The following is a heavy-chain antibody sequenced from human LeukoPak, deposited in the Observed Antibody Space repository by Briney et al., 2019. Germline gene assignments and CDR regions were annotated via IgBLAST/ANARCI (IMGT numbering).Heavy chain of an antibody. V-gene: IGHV3-21*01. J-gene: IGHJ4*02. CDR3: ARERSSSYVDY. D-gene: IGHD6-13*01. Sequence: GGSLRPSCAASGFTFSSYSMNWVRQAPGKGLEWVSSISSSSSYIYYADSVKGRFTISRDNAKNSLYLQMNSLRAEDTAVYYCARERSSSYVDYWGQGTLVTVSS. CDR2: ISSSSSYI. CDR1: GFTFSSYS.